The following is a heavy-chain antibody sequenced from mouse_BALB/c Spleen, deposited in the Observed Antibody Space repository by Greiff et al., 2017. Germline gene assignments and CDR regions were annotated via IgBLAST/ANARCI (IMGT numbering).Heavy chain of an antibody. D-gene: IGHD2-14*01. V-gene: IGHV1-82*01. J-gene: IGHJ4*01. CDR2: IYPGDGDT. CDR3: ASPSYYRYDVDYAMDY. Sequence: QVQLQQSGPELVKPGASVKISCKASGYAFSSSWMNWVKQRPGQGLEWIGRIYPGDGDTNYNGKFKGKATLTADKSSSTAYMQLSSLTSVDSAVYFCASPSYYRYDVDYAMDYWGQGTSVTVSS. CDR1: GYAFSSSW.